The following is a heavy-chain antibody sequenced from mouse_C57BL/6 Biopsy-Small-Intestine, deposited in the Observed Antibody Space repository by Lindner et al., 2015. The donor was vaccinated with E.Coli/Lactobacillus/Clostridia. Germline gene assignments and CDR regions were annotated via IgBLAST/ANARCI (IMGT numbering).Heavy chain of an antibody. Sequence: VQLQESGAELVKPGASVKISCKASGYAFSSYWMNWVKQRPGKGLEWIGQIYPGDGDTNYNGKFKGKATLTADKSSSTAYMQLSSLTSEDSAVYFCVTGGSDYGFDYWGQGTALTVSS. CDR2: IYPGDGDT. CDR1: GYAFSSYW. CDR3: VTGGSDYGFDY. J-gene: IGHJ2*01. D-gene: IGHD2-4*01. V-gene: IGHV1-80*01.